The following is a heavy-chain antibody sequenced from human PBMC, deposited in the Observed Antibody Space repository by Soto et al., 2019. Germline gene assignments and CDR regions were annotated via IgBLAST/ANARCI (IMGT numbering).Heavy chain of an antibody. CDR2: IYYSGST. CDR1: GGSVSSGSYY. CDR3: ARGGIVVVPAAIYYYGMDV. V-gene: IGHV4-61*01. J-gene: IGHJ6*02. D-gene: IGHD2-2*01. Sequence: PSETLSLTCTVSGGSVSSGSYYWSWIRQPPGKGLEWIGYIYYSGSTNYNPSLKSRVTISVDTSKNQFSLKLSSVTAADTAVYYCARGGIVVVPAAIYYYGMDVWGQGTTVTVS.